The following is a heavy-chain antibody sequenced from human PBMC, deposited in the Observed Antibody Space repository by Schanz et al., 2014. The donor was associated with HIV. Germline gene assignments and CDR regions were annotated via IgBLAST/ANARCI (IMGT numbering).Heavy chain of an antibody. CDR1: GFTFDDYA. CDR2: ISWRKTNI. J-gene: IGHJ2*01. Sequence: LVESGGGLVQPGRSLRLSCAASGFTFDDYALHWVRQAPGEGREWASGISWRKTNIGYADSVKGRLTISRDNSKNTLNLRVNSLRAEDTAVYYCAKGLYYGGRNQKWHFVFWGRGTLVSVSS. V-gene: IGHV3-9*01. CDR3: AKGLYYGGRNQKWHFVF. D-gene: IGHD3-10*01.